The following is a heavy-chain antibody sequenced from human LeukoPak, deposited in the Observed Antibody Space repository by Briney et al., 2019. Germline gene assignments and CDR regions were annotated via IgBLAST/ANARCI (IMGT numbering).Heavy chain of an antibody. V-gene: IGHV3-48*04. CDR1: GFTFSSYS. D-gene: IGHD3-3*01. Sequence: PGGSLRLSCAASGFTFSSYSMNWVRQAPGKRLEWVSYISSSGSTIYYADSVKGRFTISRDNAKNSLYLQMNSLRAEDTAVYYCARSDFWSGYYSYMDVWGKGTTVTVSS. CDR3: ARSDFWSGYYSYMDV. CDR2: ISSSGSTI. J-gene: IGHJ6*03.